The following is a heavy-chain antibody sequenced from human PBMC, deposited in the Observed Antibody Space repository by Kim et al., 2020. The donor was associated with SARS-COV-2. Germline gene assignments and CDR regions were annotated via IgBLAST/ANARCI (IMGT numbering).Heavy chain of an antibody. J-gene: IGHJ4*02. Sequence: GGSLRLSCAASGFTFSSYWMSWVRQAPGKGLEWVANIKQDGREKYYVDSVKGRFTISRDNAKNSLYLQMNSLRAEDTAVYYCARAAGPNYYDGMSLRFDYCGQGALVTVSS. V-gene: IGHV3-7*01. D-gene: IGHD3-22*01. CDR1: GFTFSSYW. CDR3: ARAAGPNYYDGMSLRFDY. CDR2: IKQDGREK.